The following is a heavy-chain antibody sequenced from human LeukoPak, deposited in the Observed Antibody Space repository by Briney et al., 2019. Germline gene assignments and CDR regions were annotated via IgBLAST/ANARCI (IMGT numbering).Heavy chain of an antibody. J-gene: IGHJ4*02. V-gene: IGHV4-39*01. CDR2: IYYSGST. D-gene: IGHD3-10*01. CDR1: GGSISSRTYY. CDR3: ARRKGFGEGYFDS. Sequence: SETLSLTCTVSGGSISSRTYYWAWIRQPPGQWLEWISNIYYSGSTYYNPSLKSRLTISVDTSKNQFSLKLTSVTAADTAVYYCARRKGFGEGYFDSWGQGALDTVSS.